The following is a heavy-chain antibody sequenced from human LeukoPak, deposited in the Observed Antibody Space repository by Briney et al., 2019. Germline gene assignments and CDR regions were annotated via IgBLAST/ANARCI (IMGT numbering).Heavy chain of an antibody. D-gene: IGHD5-18*01. CDR2: IYTSGST. Sequence: PSETLSLTCAVSGGSISSGGYSWSWIRQPAGKGLEWIGRIYTSGSTNYNPSLKSRVTMSVDTSKNQFSLKLNSVTAADTAVYYCASGTKYSYVSVDYFDYWGQGTLVTVSS. CDR3: ASGTKYSYVSVDYFDY. J-gene: IGHJ4*02. V-gene: IGHV4-61*02. CDR1: GGSISSGGYS.